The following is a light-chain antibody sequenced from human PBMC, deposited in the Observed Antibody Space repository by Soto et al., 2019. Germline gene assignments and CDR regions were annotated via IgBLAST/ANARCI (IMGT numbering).Light chain of an antibody. CDR1: QSISSW. Sequence: LRITRLHSARPASGSEGASLTCLAIQSISSWLAWYQQKPGKAPKLLIYAASSLQSGVPSRFSGSGSGTDFTLTISSLQPEDFATYYCQQSYSTPWTFGQGTKVDIK. V-gene: IGKV1-39*01. J-gene: IGKJ1*01. CDR2: AAS. CDR3: QQSYSTPWT.